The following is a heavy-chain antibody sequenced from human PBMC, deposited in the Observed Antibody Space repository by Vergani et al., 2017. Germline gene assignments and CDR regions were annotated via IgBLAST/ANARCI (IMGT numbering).Heavy chain of an antibody. CDR3: ARVNTETNGHLYYYYYMDV. V-gene: IGHV4-34*01. CDR2: IDDTGRP. D-gene: IGHD4-11*01. J-gene: IGHJ6*03. CDR1: GGSFTSYH. Sequence: QVQLQQWGGGLLKPSETLSLTCVVNGGSFTSYHWTWIRQSPGEGVEWVGDIDDTGRPDYNPSLKSRLTMSVDKSRNQFSLTLNSVTATDTAIYFCARVNTETNGHLYYYYYMDVWGQGTAVTVS.